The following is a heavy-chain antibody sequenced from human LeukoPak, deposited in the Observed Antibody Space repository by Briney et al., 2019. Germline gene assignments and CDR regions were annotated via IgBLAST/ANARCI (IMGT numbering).Heavy chain of an antibody. V-gene: IGHV3-23*01. D-gene: IGHD1-26*01. CDR3: AKDRTVGASYWYFDL. Sequence: PGGSLRLSCAASGFTFSSYAMSWVRQAPGKGLEWVSAISGSGDNTYYADSVKGRFTISRDSSKNTLFLHMNTLRAENTAIYYYAKDRTVGASYWYFDLWGRGTLVTVSS. CDR1: GFTFSSYA. J-gene: IGHJ2*01. CDR2: ISGSGDNT.